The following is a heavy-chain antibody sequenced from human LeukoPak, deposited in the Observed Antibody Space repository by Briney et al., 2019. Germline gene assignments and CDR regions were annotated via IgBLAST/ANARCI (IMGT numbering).Heavy chain of an antibody. V-gene: IGHV3-23*01. J-gene: IGHJ4*02. Sequence: PRGSLRLSCTASGFTLSSYEMSWIRQAPGKGLEWLSSISGGGGTTYYADSAKGRFTISRDNSKNTLYLQMNSLRAEDTAFYYCAKDLGYCSSTSCYGFDYWGQGTLVTVSS. CDR1: GFTLSSYE. CDR2: ISGGGGTT. D-gene: IGHD2-2*01. CDR3: AKDLGYCSSTSCYGFDY.